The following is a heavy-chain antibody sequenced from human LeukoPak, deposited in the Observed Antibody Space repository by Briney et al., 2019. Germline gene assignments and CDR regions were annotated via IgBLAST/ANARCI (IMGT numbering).Heavy chain of an antibody. D-gene: IGHD2-15*01. J-gene: IGHJ5*02. V-gene: IGHV4-59*01. CDR1: GDSISTYS. CDR3: ARDEGYCSGGSCGPFDP. CDR2: IYYSGST. Sequence: PSETLSLTCTVSGDSISTYSWSWIRQPPGKGLEWIGYIYYSGSTNYNPSLKSRVTISVDTSRNQFSLKLSSVTAADTAVYYCARDEGYCSGGSCGPFDPWGQGTLVTVSS.